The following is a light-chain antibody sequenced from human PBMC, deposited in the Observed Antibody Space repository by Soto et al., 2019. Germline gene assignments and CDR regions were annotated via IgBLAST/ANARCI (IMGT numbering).Light chain of an antibody. CDR1: QSVSSAY. Sequence: EIVLTQSPGTLSLSPGEGATLFCRASQSVSSAYLAWYQQKPGQAPRLIIYGASSRATGIPDRFSGSGSGTDFTLTISRLEPEDFAVYYCQQYGGSITFGQGTRLEIE. V-gene: IGKV3-20*01. CDR3: QQYGGSIT. CDR2: GAS. J-gene: IGKJ5*01.